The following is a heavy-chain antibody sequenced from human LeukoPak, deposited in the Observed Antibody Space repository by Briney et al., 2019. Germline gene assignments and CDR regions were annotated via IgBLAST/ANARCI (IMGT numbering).Heavy chain of an antibody. CDR3: AKERAVEMATIFDY. V-gene: IGHV3-21*04. Sequence: GGSLRLSCAASGFTFSSYNVNWVRQAPGKGLEWVSSISSGGSYIYYADSVKGRFTISRDNSKNSLYLQMNSLRTEDTALYYCAKERAVEMATIFDYWGQGTLVTVSS. CDR1: GFTFSSYN. J-gene: IGHJ4*02. CDR2: ISSGGSYI. D-gene: IGHD5-24*01.